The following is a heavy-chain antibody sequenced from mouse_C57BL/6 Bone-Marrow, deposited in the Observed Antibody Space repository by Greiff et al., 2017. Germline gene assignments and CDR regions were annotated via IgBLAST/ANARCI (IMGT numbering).Heavy chain of an antibody. J-gene: IGHJ2*01. D-gene: IGHD2-12*01. V-gene: IGHV2-2*01. CDR3: ATYYSGYFDY. Sequence: QVQLKESGPGLVQPSQSLSITCTVSGFSLTSYGVHWVRQSPGKGLEWLGVIWSGGSTDYNAAFISRLSIRKDNSKCQVFFKMNSLQADDTAIYYCATYYSGYFDYWGQGTTLTVSA. CDR2: IWSGGST. CDR1: GFSLTSYG.